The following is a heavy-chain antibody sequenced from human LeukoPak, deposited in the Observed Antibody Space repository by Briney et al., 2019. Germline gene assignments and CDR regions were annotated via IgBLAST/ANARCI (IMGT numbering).Heavy chain of an antibody. D-gene: IGHD6-19*01. Sequence: GGSLRLSCAASGFTFSSYEMNWVRQAPGKGLEWASYISSSGSTIYYADSVKGRFTISRDNAKNSLYLQMNSLRAEDTAVYYCARGYPGEQWLVTTFDYWGQGTLVTVSS. V-gene: IGHV3-48*03. CDR2: ISSSGSTI. J-gene: IGHJ4*02. CDR3: ARGYPGEQWLVTTFDY. CDR1: GFTFSSYE.